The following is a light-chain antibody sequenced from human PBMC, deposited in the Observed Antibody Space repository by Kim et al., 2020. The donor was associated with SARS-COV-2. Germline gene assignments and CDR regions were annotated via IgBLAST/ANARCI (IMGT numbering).Light chain of an antibody. CDR2: LNSDGSH. J-gene: IGLJ2*01. Sequence: VKLTCTLSSGHSSYAIAWHQQQPEKGPRYLMNLNSDGSHSKGDGIPDRFSGSSSGAERYLTISSLQSEDEADYYCQTWGTGIRVVFGGGTKLTVL. CDR3: QTWGTGIRVV. V-gene: IGLV4-69*01. CDR1: SGHSSYA.